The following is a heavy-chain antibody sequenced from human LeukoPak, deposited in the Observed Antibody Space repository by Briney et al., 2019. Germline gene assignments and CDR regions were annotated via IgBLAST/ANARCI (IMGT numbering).Heavy chain of an antibody. CDR1: GVSFSAYY. D-gene: IGHD2-2*01. CDR3: ARAGADCSGTSCPRRDAFDV. Sequence: SETLSLTCAVYGVSFSAYYWSWIRQPPGKGLEWIGEINHSGSTNYNPSLESRVTISVDTSKNQFSLKLTSVTAADTAVYYCARAGADCSGTSCPRRDAFDVWGQGTMVTVSS. CDR2: INHSGST. J-gene: IGHJ3*01. V-gene: IGHV4-34*01.